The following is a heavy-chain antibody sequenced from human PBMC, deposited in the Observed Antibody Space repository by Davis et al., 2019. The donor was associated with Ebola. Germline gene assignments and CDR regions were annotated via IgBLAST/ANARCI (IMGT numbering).Heavy chain of an antibody. CDR1: GFTFGDYA. CDR2: IRSKAYGGTT. J-gene: IGHJ4*02. V-gene: IGHV3-49*03. D-gene: IGHD4-17*01. Sequence: PGGSLRLSCTASGFTFGDYAMSWFRQAPGKGLEWVGFIRSKAYGGTTEYAASVKGRFTISRDDSKSIAYLQMNSLKTEDTAVYYCTRSGYVGDYFTDDYWGQGTLVTVSS. CDR3: TRSGYVGDYFTDDY.